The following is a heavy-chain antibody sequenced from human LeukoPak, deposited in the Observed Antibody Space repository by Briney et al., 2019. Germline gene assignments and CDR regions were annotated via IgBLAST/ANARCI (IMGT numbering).Heavy chain of an antibody. CDR3: VRMVKSLTGYSYGIDY. CDR1: GGSISSSSYY. CDR2: IYYSGST. V-gene: IGHV4-39*07. Sequence: SETLSLTCTVSGGSISSSSYYWGWIRQPPGKGLEWIGSIYYSGSTYYNPSLKSRVTISVDTSKNQFSLKLSSVTAADTAVYYCVRMVKSLTGYSYGIDYWGHGTLVTVSS. J-gene: IGHJ4*01. D-gene: IGHD5-18*01.